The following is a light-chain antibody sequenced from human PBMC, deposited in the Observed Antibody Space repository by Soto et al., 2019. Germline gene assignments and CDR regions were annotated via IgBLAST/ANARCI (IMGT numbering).Light chain of an antibody. Sequence: EIVLTQSPDTLSLSPVERATLSCMASQSVSSNLAWYQQKPGQAPRLLIYGASTRATGIPARFSGSGSGTEFTLTISSLQSEDFAVYYCQQYNNWPRTFGQGTKVDI. CDR1: QSVSSN. CDR3: QQYNNWPRT. V-gene: IGKV3-15*01. CDR2: GAS. J-gene: IGKJ1*01.